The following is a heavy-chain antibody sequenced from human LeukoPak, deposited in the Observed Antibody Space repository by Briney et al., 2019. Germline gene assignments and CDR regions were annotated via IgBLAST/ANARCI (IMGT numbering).Heavy chain of an antibody. D-gene: IGHD3-10*02. CDR2: IRYDGNNK. Sequence: GGSLRLSCAASGFTFSTYGLHWVRQAPGKGLEWVAFIRYDGNNKYYADSVKGRFTISRDNAKNSLYLQMNSLRAEDTAVYYCAELGITMIGGVWGKGTTVTISS. J-gene: IGHJ6*04. CDR1: GFTFSTYG. CDR3: AELGITMIGGV. V-gene: IGHV3-30*02.